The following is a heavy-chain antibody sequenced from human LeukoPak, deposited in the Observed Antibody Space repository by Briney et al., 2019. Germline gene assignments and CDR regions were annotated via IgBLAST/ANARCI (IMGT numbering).Heavy chain of an antibody. Sequence: SETLSLTCTVSGGSISSYYWSWLQHPPGKGLEWIGYIYYSGSTNYNPSLKSRVTISVDTSKNQFSLKLSSVTAADTAVYYCASGWYDYFDYWGQGTLVTVSS. CDR3: ASGWYDYFDY. J-gene: IGHJ4*02. CDR1: GGSISSYY. D-gene: IGHD6-19*01. CDR2: IYYSGST. V-gene: IGHV4-59*01.